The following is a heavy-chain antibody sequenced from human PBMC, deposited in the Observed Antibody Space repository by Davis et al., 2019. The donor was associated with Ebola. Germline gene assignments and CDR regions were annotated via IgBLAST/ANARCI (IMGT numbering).Heavy chain of an antibody. CDR2: INYSGTT. Sequence: PSETLSLTCIVSGGSISSSTYYWGWIRQPPGKGLEWIGSINYSGTTYYNPSLESRVTISVGTSKNQFSLSLSSVTAADTAVYYCARQMVYAHRYYYYGMDVWGQGTTVTVSS. V-gene: IGHV4-39*01. J-gene: IGHJ6*02. D-gene: IGHD2-8*01. CDR1: GGSISSSTYY. CDR3: ARQMVYAHRYYYYGMDV.